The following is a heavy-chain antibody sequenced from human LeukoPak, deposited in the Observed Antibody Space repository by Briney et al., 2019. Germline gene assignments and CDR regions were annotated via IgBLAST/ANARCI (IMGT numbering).Heavy chain of an antibody. Sequence: GGSLRLSCAASGFTFSNAWMSRVRQAPGKGLEWVGRIKSKTDGGTTDYAAPVKGRFTISRDDSKNTLYLQMNSLKTEDTAVYYCTTEGSLAYSSSWYGDLDAFDIWGQGTMVTVSS. J-gene: IGHJ3*02. CDR2: IKSKTDGGTT. CDR3: TTEGSLAYSSSWYGDLDAFDI. V-gene: IGHV3-15*01. CDR1: GFTFSNAW. D-gene: IGHD6-13*01.